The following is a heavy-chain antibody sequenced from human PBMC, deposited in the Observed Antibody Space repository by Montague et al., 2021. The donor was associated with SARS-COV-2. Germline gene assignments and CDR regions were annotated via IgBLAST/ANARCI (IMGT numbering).Heavy chain of an antibody. V-gene: IGHV4-61*10. CDR3: ARIWYSSGYQGIYYFDY. CDR1: GVVELRRRS. J-gene: IGHJ4*02. Sequence: SETLSLTCTVSGVVELRRRSEEHTSELQSLAYLVCRLLLEKKKSTYYNPSLKSRVTISVDTSKNQFSLKLSSVTAADTAVYYCARIWYSSGYQGIYYFDYWGQGKMGTV. D-gene: IGHD3-22*01. CDR2: LLEKKKST.